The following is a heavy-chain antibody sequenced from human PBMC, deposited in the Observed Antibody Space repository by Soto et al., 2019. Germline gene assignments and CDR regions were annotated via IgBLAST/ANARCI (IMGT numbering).Heavy chain of an antibody. Sequence: PSETLSLTCSVYGGSFSVYYWSLILQPPGKGLEWIGEINHSGSTNYNPSLKSRVTISVDTSKNQFSLKLSSVTAADTAVYYCARGIAAAVWFDPWGQGTLVTVSS. CDR1: GGSFSVYY. J-gene: IGHJ5*02. CDR3: ARGIAAAVWFDP. D-gene: IGHD6-13*01. CDR2: INHSGST. V-gene: IGHV4-34*01.